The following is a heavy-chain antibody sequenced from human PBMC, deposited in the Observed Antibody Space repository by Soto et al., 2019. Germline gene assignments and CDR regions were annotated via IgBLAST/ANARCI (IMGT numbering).Heavy chain of an antibody. CDR3: AKDRGGDFWSGDNRFDP. J-gene: IGHJ5*02. D-gene: IGHD3-3*01. Sequence: QVQLVESGGGVVQPGRSLRLSCAASGFTFSSYGMHWVRKAPGKGLEWVAVISYDGRNKYYADSVKGRFTISRDKSKNTLYLQMNSQRAEDTAVYYWAKDRGGDFWSGDNRFDPWGQGTLVTVSS. CDR1: GFTFSSYG. CDR2: ISYDGRNK. V-gene: IGHV3-30*18.